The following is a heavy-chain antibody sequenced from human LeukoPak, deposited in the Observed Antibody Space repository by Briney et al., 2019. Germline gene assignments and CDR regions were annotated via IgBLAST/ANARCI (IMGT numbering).Heavy chain of an antibody. CDR3: ARVVGGGNFDY. Sequence: GGSLRLSCAASGFTLRRFSMHWVRQTPGKGLEYVSAINYNDGRTFYADSVKGRFTISRDNSENTLYLQMGSLRPEDMGVYYCARVVGGGNFDYWGQGTLVTASS. CDR1: GFTLRRFS. CDR2: INYNDGRT. V-gene: IGHV3-64*02. J-gene: IGHJ4*02. D-gene: IGHD6-6*01.